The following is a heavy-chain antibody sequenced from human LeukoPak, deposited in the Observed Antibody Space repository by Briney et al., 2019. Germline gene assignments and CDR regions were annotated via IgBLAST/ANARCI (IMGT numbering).Heavy chain of an antibody. CDR2: INHSGST. CDR1: GGSFSGYY. V-gene: IGHV4-34*01. Sequence: SETLSLTCAVYGGSFSGYYWSWIRQPPGKGLEWIGEINHSGSTNYNPSLKSRVTISVDTSKNQFSLKLSSVTAADTAVYYCAREGGSGTLYYYYMDVWGKGTTVTVSS. J-gene: IGHJ6*03. D-gene: IGHD3-10*01. CDR3: AREGGSGTLYYYYMDV.